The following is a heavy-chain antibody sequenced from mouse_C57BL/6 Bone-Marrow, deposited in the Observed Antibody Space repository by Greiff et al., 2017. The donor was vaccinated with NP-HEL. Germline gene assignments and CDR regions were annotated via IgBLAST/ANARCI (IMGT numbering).Heavy chain of an antibody. CDR3: ARGYDYDVGGAMDY. J-gene: IGHJ4*01. CDR2: SRNKANDYTT. CDR1: GFTFSDFY. V-gene: IGHV7-1*01. D-gene: IGHD2-4*01. Sequence: EVNLVESGGGLVQSGRSLRLSCATSGFTFSDFYMEWVRQAPGKGLEWIAASRNKANDYTTEYSASVKGRFIVSRDTSQSILYLQMNALRAEDTAIYYCARGYDYDVGGAMDYWGQGTSVTVSS.